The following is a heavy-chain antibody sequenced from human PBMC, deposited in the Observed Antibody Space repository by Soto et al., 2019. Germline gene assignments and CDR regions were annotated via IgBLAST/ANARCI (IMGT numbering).Heavy chain of an antibody. CDR1: GYPVTAYY. D-gene: IGHD3-3*01. CDR2: INPATGAA. V-gene: IGHV1-2*02. CDR3: ARGGGVGVAGSAAFDM. J-gene: IGHJ3*02. Sequence: QLHLVQSGAVVKKPGASVTVSCSASGYPVTAYYMHWVRQAPGRGLEWMGGINPATGAAKYTQTSEGRVTMPRDTPTSKVVLDLSRRTSEDTAGVYRARGGGVGVAGSAAFDMWGQGTLVTVSS.